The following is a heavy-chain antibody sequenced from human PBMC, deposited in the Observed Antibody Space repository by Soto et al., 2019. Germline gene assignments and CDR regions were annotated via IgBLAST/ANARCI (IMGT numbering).Heavy chain of an antibody. CDR1: KFTFSTYA. D-gene: IGHD5-12*01. CDR3: ARECVDTVTSITIPFDY. V-gene: IGHV3-23*01. J-gene: IGHJ4*02. Sequence: GGSLRLSCAASKFTFSTYAMTWVRQAPGKGLEWVSDISGSGDNTYYADSVKGRFTISRDNSKKSLYLQMNSLRADDTAVYYCARECVDTVTSITIPFDYWGQGALVTSPQ. CDR2: ISGSGDNT.